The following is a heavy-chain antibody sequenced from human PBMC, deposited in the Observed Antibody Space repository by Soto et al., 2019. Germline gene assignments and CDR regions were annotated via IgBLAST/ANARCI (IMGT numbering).Heavy chain of an antibody. V-gene: IGHV3-23*01. Sequence: EVQLLESGGGLVQPGGSLRLSCAASGFTFINYAMNWVRQAPGKGLQWVATVTGGGDATFYTDSVKGRFTISKDFSSTAANLQRNSLRVDDTAVYYCARKVLGSTTRPNYWYFNIWGRGTLVTVSS. D-gene: IGHD3-10*01. CDR3: ARKVLGSTTRPNYWYFNI. CDR2: VTGGGDAT. J-gene: IGHJ2*01. CDR1: GFTFINYA.